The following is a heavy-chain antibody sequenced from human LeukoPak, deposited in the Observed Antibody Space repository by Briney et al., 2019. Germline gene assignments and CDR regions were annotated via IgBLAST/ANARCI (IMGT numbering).Heavy chain of an antibody. CDR1: GFTVSSNY. CDR2: IYSGGST. J-gene: IGHJ4*02. V-gene: IGHV3-66*02. Sequence: GGSLRLSCAASGFTVSSNYMSWVRQAPGKGLEWVSVIYSGGSTCYADSVKGRFTISRDNSKNTPYLQMNSLRAEDTAVYFCARAMLSDDYWGQGTLVTVSS. D-gene: IGHD2-8*01. CDR3: ARAMLSDDY.